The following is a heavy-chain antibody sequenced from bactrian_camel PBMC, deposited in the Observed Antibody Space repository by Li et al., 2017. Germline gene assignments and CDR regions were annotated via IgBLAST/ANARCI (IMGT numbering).Heavy chain of an antibody. V-gene: IGHV3S53*01. CDR3: AADWGRSPCIATVPFDY. CDR1: TYSSCAYD. J-gene: IGHJ6*01. Sequence: VQLVESGGGSVPAGGALSLSCTIATYSSCAYDMYWFRQAPGKEREFVSSIAQGGVTDYADPVQGRFTISQDNAHNTLILQMNNLKPEDTAMYYCAADWGRSPCIATVPFDYWGRGTQVTVS. D-gene: IGHD4*01. CDR2: IAQGGVT.